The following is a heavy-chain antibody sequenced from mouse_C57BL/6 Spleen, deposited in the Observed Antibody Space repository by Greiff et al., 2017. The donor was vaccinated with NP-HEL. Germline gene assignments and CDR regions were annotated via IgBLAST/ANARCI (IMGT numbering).Heavy chain of an antibody. Sequence: VQLKESGAELVKPGASVKISCKASGYAFSSYWMNWVKQRPGKGLEWIGQIYPGDGDTNYNGKFKGKATLTADKSSSTAYMQLSSLTSEDSAVYFCAILWSYAMDYWGQGTSVTVSS. CDR3: AILWSYAMDY. D-gene: IGHD1-1*02. CDR2: IYPGDGDT. CDR1: GYAFSSYW. J-gene: IGHJ4*01. V-gene: IGHV1-80*01.